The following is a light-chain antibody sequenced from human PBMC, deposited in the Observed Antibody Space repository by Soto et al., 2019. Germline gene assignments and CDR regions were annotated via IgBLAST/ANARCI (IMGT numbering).Light chain of an antibody. J-gene: IGKJ1*01. CDR1: QAVNTR. CDR3: HQRQSWTRT. V-gene: IGKV3-11*01. Sequence: EIVLTQSPATLSSFPGDRVTLSCRASQAVNTRLAWYQHKPGQAPRLLIYLASNRAAGVPARFSGSGSGTDFTLTTSNVEPEDFAVYYCHQRQSWTRTFGQGTKVDIX. CDR2: LAS.